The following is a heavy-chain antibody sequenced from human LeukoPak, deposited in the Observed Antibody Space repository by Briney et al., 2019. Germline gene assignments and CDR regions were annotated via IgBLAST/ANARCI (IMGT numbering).Heavy chain of an antibody. J-gene: IGHJ3*02. CDR2: ITPFNGNT. Sequence: SVKVSCKASGYTFTYRYLHLVRQAPGQALEWMGWITPFNGNTNYAQKFQDRVTITRDRSMNTAYLELSSLRSEDTAMYYCASTSTRTAMAHDVFDIWGQGTMLTVSS. D-gene: IGHD5-18*01. CDR3: ASTSTRTAMAHDVFDI. CDR1: GYTFTYRY. V-gene: IGHV1-45*02.